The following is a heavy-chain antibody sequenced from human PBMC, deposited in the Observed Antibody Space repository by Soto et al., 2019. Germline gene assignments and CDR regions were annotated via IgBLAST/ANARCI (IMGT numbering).Heavy chain of an antibody. CDR1: GFTFSSYA. J-gene: IGHJ1*01. D-gene: IGHD2-15*01. CDR3: AKSPSDIVVVVAATPSTVAEYFQH. Sequence: GGSLRLSCAASGFTFSSYAMSWVRQAPGKGLEWVSAISGSGGSTYYADSVKGRFTISRDNSKNTLYLQMNSLRAEDTAVYYCAKSPSDIVVVVAATPSTVAEYFQHWGQGTLVTVSS. CDR2: ISGSGGST. V-gene: IGHV3-23*01.